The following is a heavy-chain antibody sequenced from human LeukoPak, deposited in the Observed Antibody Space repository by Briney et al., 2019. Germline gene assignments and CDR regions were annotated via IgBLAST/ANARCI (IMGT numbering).Heavy chain of an antibody. CDR3: ARDLGFDTAYDFDY. CDR1: GYTFTGYY. CDR2: INPNSGGT. Sequence: ASVKVSCKASGYTFTGYYMHWVRQAPGQGLEWMGWINPNSGGTNYAQKFQGRVTMTRDTPISTAYMELSRQRSDDTAVYYCARDLGFDTAYDFDYWGQGTLVTVSS. V-gene: IGHV1-2*02. D-gene: IGHD5-18*01. J-gene: IGHJ4*02.